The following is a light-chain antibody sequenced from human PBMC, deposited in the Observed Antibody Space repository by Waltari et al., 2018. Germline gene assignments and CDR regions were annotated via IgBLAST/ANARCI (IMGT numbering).Light chain of an antibody. CDR3: NSRDSSGNHRGV. CDR1: SLRSYY. CDR2: GKN. Sequence: SSELTQDPAVSVALGQKVRITCQGDSLRSYYASWYQQKPGQAPVLVSYGKNNRPAGIPDRFSGSSSGNTASLTITGAQAEDEADYYCNSRDSSGNHRGVFGGGTKLTVL. V-gene: IGLV3-19*01. J-gene: IGLJ2*01.